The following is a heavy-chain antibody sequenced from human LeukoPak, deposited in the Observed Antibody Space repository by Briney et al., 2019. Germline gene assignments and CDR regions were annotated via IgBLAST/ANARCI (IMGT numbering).Heavy chain of an antibody. CDR3: ARLPRGGYNFLAPDDY. D-gene: IGHD5-24*01. Sequence: SVKVSCKASGGTFSSYAISWVRRAPGQGLEWMGGLIPIFGTANYAQKFQGRVTITTDESTSTAYMELSSLRSEDTAAYYCARLPRGGYNFLAPDDYWGQGTLVTVSS. CDR2: LIPIFGTA. V-gene: IGHV1-69*05. J-gene: IGHJ4*02. CDR1: GGTFSSYA.